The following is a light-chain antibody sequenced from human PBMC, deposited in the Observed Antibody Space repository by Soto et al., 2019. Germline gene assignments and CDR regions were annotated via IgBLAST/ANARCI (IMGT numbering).Light chain of an antibody. CDR1: QSVSSSY. CDR2: GAS. CDR3: QQYGTSPPT. V-gene: IGKV3-20*01. J-gene: IGKJ1*01. Sequence: EIVLTQSPGTLSLSPGERATLSCRASQSVSSSYLAWYQQKPGQAPRLLIYGASSRATGIQDRFSGSGSGTDFTLTISRLEPEDFAVYNCQQYGTSPPTFGHGTKVYIK.